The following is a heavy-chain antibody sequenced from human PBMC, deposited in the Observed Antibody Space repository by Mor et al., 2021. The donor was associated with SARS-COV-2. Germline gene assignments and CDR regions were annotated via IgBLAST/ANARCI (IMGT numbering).Heavy chain of an antibody. CDR3: TTDLVVTATYY. J-gene: IGHJ4*02. D-gene: IGHD2-21*02. CDR2: IKSKTDGGTT. V-gene: IGHV3-15*01. Sequence: GGIKSKTDGGTTDYAAPVKGRFTISRDDSKNTLYLQMNSLKTEDTAVYYCTTDLVVTATYYWGQGTLVTVS.